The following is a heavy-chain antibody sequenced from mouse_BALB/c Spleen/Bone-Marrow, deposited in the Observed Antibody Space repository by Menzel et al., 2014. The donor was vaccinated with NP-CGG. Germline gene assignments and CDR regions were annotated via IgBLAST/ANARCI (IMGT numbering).Heavy chain of an antibody. J-gene: IGHJ3*01. CDR2: INPDSNTI. V-gene: IGHV4-1*02. CDR1: GFDFSRYW. CDR3: ARLGYYGSFAY. Sequence: EVKLMESGSGLVQPGGSLKLSCAASGFDFSRYWMSWVRQAPGKGLEWIGEINPDSNTINYTPSLKDKFIISRDNAKNTLYLQMSKVRSEDTALYYCARLGYYGSFAYWGQGTLVTVSA. D-gene: IGHD1-2*01.